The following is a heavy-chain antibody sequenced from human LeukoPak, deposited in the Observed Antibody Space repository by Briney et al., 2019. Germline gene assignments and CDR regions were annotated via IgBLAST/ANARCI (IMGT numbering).Heavy chain of an antibody. Sequence: PSETLSLTCTVSGGSISSYYWSWIRQPPGKGLGWIGYIYYSGITNYNPSLKNRVTISVDTSKNQFSLELSSVTAADTAVYYCAREVGATHYWGQGALVTVSS. CDR1: GGSISSYY. V-gene: IGHV4-59*01. CDR3: AREVGATHY. J-gene: IGHJ4*02. CDR2: IYYSGIT. D-gene: IGHD1-26*01.